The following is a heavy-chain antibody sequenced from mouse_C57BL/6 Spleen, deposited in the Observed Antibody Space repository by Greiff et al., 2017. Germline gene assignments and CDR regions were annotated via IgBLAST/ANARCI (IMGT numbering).Heavy chain of an antibody. V-gene: IGHV1-64*01. Sequence: VQLQQPGAELVKPGASVTLSCKASGYTFTSYWMHWVKQRPGQGLEWIGMIHPNSGSTNYNEKFKSKATLTVDKSSSTAYMQLSSLTSEDSAVYYCARSLVATKYFDVWGTGTTVTVSS. CDR3: ARSLVATKYFDV. J-gene: IGHJ1*03. CDR2: IHPNSGST. D-gene: IGHD1-1*01. CDR1: GYTFTSYW.